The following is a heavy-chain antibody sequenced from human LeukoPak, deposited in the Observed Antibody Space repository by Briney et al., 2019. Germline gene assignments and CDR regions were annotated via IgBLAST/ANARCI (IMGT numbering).Heavy chain of an antibody. CDR2: VFSSGST. V-gene: IGHV4-59*11. CDR3: ARVPTIFKVDMYYFDF. J-gene: IGHJ4*02. D-gene: IGHD3-3*01. Sequence: SETLSLTCSVSGGSISGHYWTWIRQPPGKGLEWIGYVFSSGSTNYKSSLKCRVTISDDTSKNQFSLRLTSVTAADTAVYYCARVPTIFKVDMYYFDFWGQGHLVTVS. CDR1: GGSISGHY.